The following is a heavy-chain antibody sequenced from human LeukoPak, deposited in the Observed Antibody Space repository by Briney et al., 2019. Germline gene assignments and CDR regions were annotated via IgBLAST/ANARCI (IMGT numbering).Heavy chain of an antibody. J-gene: IGHJ4*02. D-gene: IGHD2-15*01. CDR2: IIPIFGAA. Sequence: SVKVSCKASGGTFSSYAISWVRQAPGQGLEWMGGIIPIFGAANYAQKFQGRVTITADESTSTAYMELSSLRSEDTAVYYCARVYCSGGSCYDYWGQGTLVTVSS. V-gene: IGHV1-69*01. CDR3: ARVYCSGGSCYDY. CDR1: GGTFSSYA.